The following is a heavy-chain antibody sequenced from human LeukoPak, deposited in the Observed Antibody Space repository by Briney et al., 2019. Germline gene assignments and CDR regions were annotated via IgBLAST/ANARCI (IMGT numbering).Heavy chain of an antibody. CDR1: GVTFKTIA. Sequence: GGSLRLLYAASGVTFKTIAMSWVRQAPGKGLEWVSTLSGSGGSTYYADSVKGRFAISRDNSKNTVYLQMNSLRVEDTAVYYCASNRGSGSYFLYPLYHWGPGTLVTVSS. J-gene: IGHJ5*02. CDR3: ASNRGSGSYFLYPLYH. V-gene: IGHV3-23*01. CDR2: LSGSGGST. D-gene: IGHD3-10*01.